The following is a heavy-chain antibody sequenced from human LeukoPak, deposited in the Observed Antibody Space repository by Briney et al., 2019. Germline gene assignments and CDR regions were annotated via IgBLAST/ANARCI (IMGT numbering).Heavy chain of an antibody. CDR2: IWYDGSNK. V-gene: IGHV3-33*08. D-gene: IGHD6-13*01. CDR1: GFTFSRHG. Sequence: GGSLRLSCAASGFTFSRHGMNWVRQAPGKGLEWVAVIWYDGSNKYYADSVKGRFTISRDNSKNTLYLQMNSLRAEDTAVYYCARGRPRIAAAGTTPGAFDIWGQGTMVTVSS. CDR3: ARGRPRIAAAGTTPGAFDI. J-gene: IGHJ3*02.